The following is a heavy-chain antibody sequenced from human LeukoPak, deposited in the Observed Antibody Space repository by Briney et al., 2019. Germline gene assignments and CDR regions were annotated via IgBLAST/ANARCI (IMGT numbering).Heavy chain of an antibody. Sequence: SETLSLTCSVSGGSISSSSYYWGWIRQPPGKGLEWIGSIYYSGSTYYNPSLKSRVTISVDTSKNQFSLKLSSVTAADTAVYYCARHPFSVVVAATADYWGQGTLVTVSS. CDR3: ARHPFSVVVAATADY. J-gene: IGHJ4*02. D-gene: IGHD2-15*01. CDR2: IYYSGST. CDR1: GGSISSSSYY. V-gene: IGHV4-39*01.